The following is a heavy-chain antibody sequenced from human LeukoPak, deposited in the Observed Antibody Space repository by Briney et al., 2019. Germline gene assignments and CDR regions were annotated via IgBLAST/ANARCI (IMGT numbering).Heavy chain of an antibody. Sequence: TGGSLRLSCAASGFSFSDYYMIWIRQAPGKGLEWVSYISSSGDTMSYADSVKGRFTISRDNAKNSLYLQMSSLRAEDAAIYYCARVMGNYASDYWGQGALVTVSS. CDR2: ISSSGDTM. CDR1: GFSFSDYY. J-gene: IGHJ4*02. CDR3: ARVMGNYASDY. D-gene: IGHD1-7*01. V-gene: IGHV3-11*04.